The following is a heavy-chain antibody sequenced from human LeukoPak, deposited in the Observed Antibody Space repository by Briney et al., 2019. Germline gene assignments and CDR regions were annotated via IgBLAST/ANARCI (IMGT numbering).Heavy chain of an antibody. J-gene: IGHJ5*02. CDR2: MNHNNGNT. D-gene: IGHD3-10*01. V-gene: IGHV1-8*01. CDR1: GFTFTIYD. CDR3: VRDGEGVAISVNYWFDP. Sequence: ASVKVSCKASGFTFTIYDINWVRQASGQGLEWMGWMNHNNGNTGYAQKFQGRVTMTRDTSISTAYMELRGLRSEDTAVYYCVRDGEGVAISVNYWFDPWGQGTLVTVSS.